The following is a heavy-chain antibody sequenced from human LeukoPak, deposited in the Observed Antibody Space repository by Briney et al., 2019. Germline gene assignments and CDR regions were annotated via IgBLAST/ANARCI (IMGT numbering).Heavy chain of an antibody. J-gene: IGHJ5*02. V-gene: IGHV3-74*01. Sequence: GGSLRLSCAASGFTFSNAWMSWVRQAPGKGLVWVSRINSDGSTTNYADSVKGRFTISRDNAKNTLYLKMNSLRAEDTAVYYCARDGRCTSNSCYGWAWFDPWGQGTLVTVSS. D-gene: IGHD2-2*01. CDR1: GFTFSNAW. CDR2: INSDGSTT. CDR3: ARDGRCTSNSCYGWAWFDP.